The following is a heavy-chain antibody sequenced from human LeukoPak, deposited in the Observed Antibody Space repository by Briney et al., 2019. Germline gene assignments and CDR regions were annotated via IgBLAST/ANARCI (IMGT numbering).Heavy chain of an antibody. CDR2: TYYRSKWFN. CDR1: GDXVSSNSAA. CDR3: ARSRNKYFDL. J-gene: IGHJ2*01. Sequence: SQTLSLTFAISGDXVSSNSAAWNWIRLSPSRGLEWLGRTYYRSKWFNDYAVSVNSPITINADTSKNQFSLQLNSVTPEDTAVYYCARSRNKYFDLWGRGTLVTVSS. V-gene: IGHV6-1*01.